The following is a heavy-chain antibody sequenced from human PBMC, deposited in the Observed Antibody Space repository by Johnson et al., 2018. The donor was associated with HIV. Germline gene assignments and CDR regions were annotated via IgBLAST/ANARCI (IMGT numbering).Heavy chain of an antibody. V-gene: IGHV3-30*02. Sequence: VQMMESGGGLVQPGGSLRLSCAASGFTFSSYAMYWVRQAPGKGLEWVAVIRYDGTNKYYADSVKGRFTISRDNSKNTLYLQMNSLIAEDTAVYYCAKGDYYDTRAAFDIWGQGTMVTVSS. CDR1: GFTFSSYA. CDR3: AKGDYYDTRAAFDI. D-gene: IGHD3-22*01. J-gene: IGHJ3*02. CDR2: IRYDGTNK.